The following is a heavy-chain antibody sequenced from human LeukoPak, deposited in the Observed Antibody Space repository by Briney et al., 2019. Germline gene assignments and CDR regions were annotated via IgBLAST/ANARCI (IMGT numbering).Heavy chain of an antibody. D-gene: IGHD3-22*01. J-gene: IGHJ6*02. CDR2: IIPIFGIA. CDR3: ARAGYYDSSGYGWVTYGMDV. V-gene: IGHV1-69*04. Sequence: GSSVKVSCKASGGTFSSYAISWVRQAPGQGLEWMGRIIPIFGIANYAQKFQGRVTITADKSTSTAYMELSSLRSEDTAVYYCARAGYYDSSGYGWVTYGMDVWGQGTTVTVSS. CDR1: GGTFSSYA.